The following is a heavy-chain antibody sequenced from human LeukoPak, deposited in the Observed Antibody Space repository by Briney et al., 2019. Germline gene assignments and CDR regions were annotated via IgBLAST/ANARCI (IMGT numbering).Heavy chain of an antibody. Sequence: PSETLSLTCTVSGGSISSSYWNWIRQPAGKGLEWIGRIHISGNTNYNPSLKSRLTMSVDTSKNQFFLELSSVTAADTAVYYCARGTVALDPWGQGTLVIVSS. CDR2: IHISGNT. D-gene: IGHD4-23*01. V-gene: IGHV4-4*07. J-gene: IGHJ5*02. CDR1: GGSISSSY. CDR3: ARGTVALDP.